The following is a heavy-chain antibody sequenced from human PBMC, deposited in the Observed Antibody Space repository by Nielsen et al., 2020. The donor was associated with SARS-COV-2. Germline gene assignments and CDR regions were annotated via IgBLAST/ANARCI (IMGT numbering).Heavy chain of an antibody. D-gene: IGHD6-19*01. CDR3: ARGSGWYFY. V-gene: IGHV3-7*03. J-gene: IGHJ4*02. CDR1: GFSFSSYS. CDR2: IKQDGSEK. Sequence: GESLKISCAASGFSFSSYSMNWVRQAPGKGLEWVANIKQDGSEKNYVDSVKGRFTISRDNAKNSLYLQMNSLRAEDTAVYYCARGSGWYFYWGQGTLVTVSS.